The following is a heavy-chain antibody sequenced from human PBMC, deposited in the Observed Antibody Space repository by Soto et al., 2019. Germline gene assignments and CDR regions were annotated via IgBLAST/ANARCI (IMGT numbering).Heavy chain of an antibody. V-gene: IGHV1-69*04. CDR2: IIPILGIA. CDR1: GYTFTSYY. CDR3: ARDGVAAAGTLDY. Sequence: SVKVSCKASGYTFTSYYMHWVRQAPGQGLEWMGRIIPILGIANYAQKFQGRVTITADKSTSTAYMELSSLRSEDTAVYYCARDGVAAAGTLDYWGQGTLVTVSS. D-gene: IGHD6-13*01. J-gene: IGHJ4*02.